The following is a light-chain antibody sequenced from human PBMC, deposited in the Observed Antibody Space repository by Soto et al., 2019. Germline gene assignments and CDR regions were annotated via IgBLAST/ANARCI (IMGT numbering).Light chain of an antibody. CDR2: DAS. CDR1: QSVSSY. V-gene: IGKV3-11*01. Sequence: EIVLTQSPATLSLSPGERATLSCRASQSVSSYFAWYQQKPGQAPRLLIYDASNRATGIPAGFSGSGSGTDFTLTISSLEPDDFAVYYCQQRGNWPVTFGQGTRVDIK. CDR3: QQRGNWPVT. J-gene: IGKJ1*01.